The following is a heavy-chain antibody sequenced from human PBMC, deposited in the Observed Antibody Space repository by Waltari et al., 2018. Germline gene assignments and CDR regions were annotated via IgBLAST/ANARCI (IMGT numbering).Heavy chain of an antibody. CDR2: IIPIFGTA. D-gene: IGHD2-15*01. V-gene: IGHV1-69*01. CDR3: ARDGLYCSGGSCQYNWFDP. J-gene: IGHJ5*02. CDR1: GGTFSSYA. Sequence: QVQLVQSGAEVKKPGSSVKVSCKASGGTFSSYAISWVRQAPGQGREWMGGIIPIFGTANYAQKFQGRVTITADESTSTAYMELSSLRSEDTAVYYCARDGLYCSGGSCQYNWFDPWGQGTLVTVSS.